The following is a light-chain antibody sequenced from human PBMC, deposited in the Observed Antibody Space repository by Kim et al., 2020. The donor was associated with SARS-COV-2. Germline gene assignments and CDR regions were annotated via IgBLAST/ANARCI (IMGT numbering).Light chain of an antibody. J-gene: IGKJ2*01. CDR1: QSVSSRY. V-gene: IGKV3-20*01. CDR3: QQYGSSPYT. CDR2: GTS. Sequence: SRGESDPLFCSDSQSVSSRYIAWYQQTPRQAPRLHICGTSSRATGIPERFSGSGSGTDFSLTISRREPEDCAVYYCQQYGSSPYTLGQGTKLEI.